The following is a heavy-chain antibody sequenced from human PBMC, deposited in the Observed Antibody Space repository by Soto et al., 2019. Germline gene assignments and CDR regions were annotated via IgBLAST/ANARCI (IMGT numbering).Heavy chain of an antibody. CDR1: GFTFSSYV. CDR3: AKGWFYDILTGPDS. D-gene: IGHD3-9*01. V-gene: IGHV3-30*18. CDR2: ISYDGSNT. Sequence: GGSLRLSCAGSGFTFSSYVMDWVRQAPGKGLQWVAVISYDGSNTYYADSVKGRFTISRDNSKNTLWLQMNSLRVDDTAIYYCAKGWFYDILTGPDSWGQGTLVTVSS. J-gene: IGHJ5*01.